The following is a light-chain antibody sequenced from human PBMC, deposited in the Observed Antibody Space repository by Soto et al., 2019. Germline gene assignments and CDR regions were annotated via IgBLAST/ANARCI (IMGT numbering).Light chain of an antibody. Sequence: QASLTQPPSVSGAPGQRFTISCTWSGSNIWAVYDVHWYQQRPETAPKLLFFGTIYRPSGVHDRFSGSKSGTSASLAITGLQADDVGYSYCKSYDSTLRASYVFGNGTKLNVL. V-gene: IGLV1-40*01. J-gene: IGLJ1*01. CDR2: GTI. CDR1: GSNIWAVYD. CDR3: KSYDSTLRASYV.